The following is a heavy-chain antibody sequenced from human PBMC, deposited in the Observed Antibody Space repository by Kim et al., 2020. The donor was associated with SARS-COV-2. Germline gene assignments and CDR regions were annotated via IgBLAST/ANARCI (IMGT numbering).Heavy chain of an antibody. V-gene: IGHV5-51*01. D-gene: IGHD3-10*01. Sequence: RYSPSFQGQVTISADKSISTAYLQWSSLKASDTAMYHCARHYYPEPNFDYWGQGTLVTVSS. CDR3: ARHYYPEPNFDY. J-gene: IGHJ4*02.